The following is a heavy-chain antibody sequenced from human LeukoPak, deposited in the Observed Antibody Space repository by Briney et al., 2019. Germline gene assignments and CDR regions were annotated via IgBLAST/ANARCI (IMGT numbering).Heavy chain of an antibody. CDR3: ARVLPRVPAAMRSPRWFDP. CDR1: GGSFSGYY. J-gene: IGHJ5*02. CDR2: INHSGST. Sequence: SETRSLTCAVYGGSFSGYYWSWIRQPPGKGLEWIGEINHSGSTNYNPSLKSRVTISVDTSKNQFSLKLSSVTAADTAVYYCARVLPRVPAAMRSPRWFDPWGQGTLVTVSS. V-gene: IGHV4-34*01. D-gene: IGHD2-2*01.